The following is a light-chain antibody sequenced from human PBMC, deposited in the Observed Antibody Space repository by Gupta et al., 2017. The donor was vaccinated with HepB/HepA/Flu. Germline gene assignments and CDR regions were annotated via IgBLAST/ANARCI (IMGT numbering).Light chain of an antibody. J-gene: IGKJ4*01. CDR2: GAS. V-gene: IGKV3-20*01. CDR1: QSLSNGF. CDR3: HQEASTPFT. Sequence: DIVLTQSTGTLSLSPGERATFSCRASQSLSNGFLAWYQQKPGQAPRLLIYGASNRASGAPDRFSGSGSGTXFILTIXRLEPEDFAVYSCHQEASTPFTFGXGTKVEVK.